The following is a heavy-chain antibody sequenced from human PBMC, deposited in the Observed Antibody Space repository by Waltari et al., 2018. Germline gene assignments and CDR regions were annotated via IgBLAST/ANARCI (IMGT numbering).Heavy chain of an antibody. V-gene: IGHV4-34*01. CDR2: INHSGST. CDR1: GGSFSGYY. CDR3: ARAPGYSYGYSLDY. D-gene: IGHD5-18*01. J-gene: IGHJ4*02. Sequence: QVQLQQWGAGLLKPSETLSLTCAVYGGSFSGYYWSWIRQPPGKGLEWIGEINHSGSTNYNPSLKSRVTISVDTSKNQFSLKLSSVTAADTAVYYCARAPGYSYGYSLDYWGQGTLVTVSS.